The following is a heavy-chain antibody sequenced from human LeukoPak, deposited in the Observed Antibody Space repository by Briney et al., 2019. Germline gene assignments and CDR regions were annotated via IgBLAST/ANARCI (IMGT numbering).Heavy chain of an antibody. Sequence: GGSLRLSCAASGFTFSSYSMNWVRQAPGKGLEWVSSISSSSSYIYYADSVKGRFTISRDNAKNTLYLQMNSLRAEDTAVYYCVRSAFLTTEFYFDYWGQGALVTVSS. CDR2: ISSSSSYI. V-gene: IGHV3-21*01. J-gene: IGHJ4*02. D-gene: IGHD4-11*01. CDR1: GFTFSSYS. CDR3: VRSAFLTTEFYFDY.